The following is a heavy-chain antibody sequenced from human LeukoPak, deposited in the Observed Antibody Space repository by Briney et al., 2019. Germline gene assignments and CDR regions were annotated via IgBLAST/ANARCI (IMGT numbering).Heavy chain of an antibody. Sequence: GGSLRLSCAASGFTFSSYAMSWVRQAPGEGLEGVSAISGSGGSTYYADSVKGRFTISRDNSKDSLYLQMNSLRAEDTAVYYCAIIDDYGDYGGYWGQGTLVTVSS. CDR3: AIIDDYGDYGGY. V-gene: IGHV3-23*01. J-gene: IGHJ4*02. D-gene: IGHD4-17*01. CDR1: GFTFSSYA. CDR2: ISGSGGST.